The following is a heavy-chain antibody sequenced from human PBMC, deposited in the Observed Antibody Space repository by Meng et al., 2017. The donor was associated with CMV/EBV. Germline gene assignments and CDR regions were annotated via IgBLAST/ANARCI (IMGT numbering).Heavy chain of an antibody. CDR1: GFALSTSGVG. CDR3: ARIAAAGRFDY. CDR2: IYWDDDK. V-gene: IGHV2-5*02. Sequence: QITLKESGPTLVKPTPTLTLTCTFSGFALSTSGVGLGWIRQPPGKALEWLALIYWDDDKRYSPSLKSRLTITKDTTKNQVVLTMTNMDPVDTATYYCARIAAAGRFDYWGQGTLVTVSS. J-gene: IGHJ4*02. D-gene: IGHD6-13*01.